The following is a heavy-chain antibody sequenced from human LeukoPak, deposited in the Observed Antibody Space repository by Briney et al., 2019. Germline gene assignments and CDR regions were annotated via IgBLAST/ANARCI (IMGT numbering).Heavy chain of an antibody. CDR3: ARERYYDSSGYSPDAFDI. CDR2: IIPIFGTA. D-gene: IGHD3-22*01. J-gene: IGHJ3*02. V-gene: IGHV1-69*05. Sequence: GASVKVSCKXSGGTFSSYAIRWVRQAPGQGLEWMGMIIPIFGTANYSQKFQGRVTITTDESTSTAYMELSSLRSEDTAVYYCARERYYDSSGYSPDAFDIWGQGTMVTVSS. CDR1: GGTFSSYA.